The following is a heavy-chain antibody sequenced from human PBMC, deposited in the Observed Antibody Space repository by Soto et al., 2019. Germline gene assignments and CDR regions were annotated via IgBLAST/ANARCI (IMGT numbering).Heavy chain of an antibody. CDR1: GGSFSGYY. CDR2: INHSGST. J-gene: IGHJ6*03. V-gene: IGHV4-34*01. D-gene: IGHD3-3*01. Sequence: QVQLQQWGAGLLKPSEALSLTCAVYGGSFSGYYWSWIRQPPGKGLEWIGEINHSGSTNYNPSLKSRVTISIHTSTNQFSLKLSSVTAAVTAVYYCARGFWSGYYPLHYYYDMDVWGKGTAVTVSS. CDR3: ARGFWSGYYPLHYYYDMDV.